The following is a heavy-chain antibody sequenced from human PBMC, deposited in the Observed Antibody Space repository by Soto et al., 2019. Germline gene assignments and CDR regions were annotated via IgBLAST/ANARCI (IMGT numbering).Heavy chain of an antibody. J-gene: IGHJ3*02. D-gene: IGHD2-15*01. Sequence: GGSLRLSCAASGFSFSDHYMDWVRQAPGKGLEWVGRIRNKANSDTTEYAASVKGRFTISRDDSRNSLYLQMNSLKTEDTALYYCTPLGGGFNIWGQGSRVTVAS. CDR1: GFSFSDHY. V-gene: IGHV3-72*01. CDR3: TPLGGGFNI. CDR2: IRNKANSDTT.